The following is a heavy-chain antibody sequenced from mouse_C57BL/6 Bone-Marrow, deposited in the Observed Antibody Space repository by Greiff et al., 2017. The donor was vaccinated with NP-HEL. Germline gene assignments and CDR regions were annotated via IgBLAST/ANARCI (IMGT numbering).Heavy chain of an antibody. Sequence: VQLQQPGAELVKPGASVKMSCKASGYTFTSYWMHWVKQRPGRGLEWIGRIDPNGGGTKYNEKFKGKATMTVDQPSSTAYMQLSSLTSEDSAVYYCARGGRGRAVFAYWGQGTLVTVSA. J-gene: IGHJ3*01. CDR3: ARGGRGRAVFAY. CDR2: IDPNGGGT. CDR1: GYTFTSYW. V-gene: IGHV1-72*01. D-gene: IGHD3-3*01.